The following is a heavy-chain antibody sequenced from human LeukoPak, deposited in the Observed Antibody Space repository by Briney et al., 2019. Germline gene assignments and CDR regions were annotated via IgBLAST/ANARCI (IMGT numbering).Heavy chain of an antibody. CDR2: IYSGGST. J-gene: IGHJ4*02. V-gene: IGHV3-66*01. CDR1: GFTVSSNY. Sequence: PGGSLRLSCAASGFTVSSNYMSWVRQAPGKGLEWVSVIYSGGSTYYADSVKGRFTISRDNSKNTLYLQMNSLRAEDTAVYYCARESPSGAVAGTPFFDYWGQGTLVTVSS. CDR3: ARESPSGAVAGTPFFDY. D-gene: IGHD6-19*01.